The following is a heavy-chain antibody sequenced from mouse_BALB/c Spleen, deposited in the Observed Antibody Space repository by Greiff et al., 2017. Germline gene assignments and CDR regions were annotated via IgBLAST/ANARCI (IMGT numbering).Heavy chain of an antibody. V-gene: IGHV5-6-5*01. CDR1: GFTFSSYA. CDR2: ISSGGST. D-gene: IGHD2-1*01. Sequence: EVKVVESGGGLVKPGGSLKLSCAASGFTFSSYAMSWVRQTPEKRLEWVASISSGGSTYYPDSVKGRFTISRDNARNILYLQMSSLRSEDTAMYYCARGDGNYPYYFDYWGQGTTLTVSS. J-gene: IGHJ2*01. CDR3: ARGDGNYPYYFDY.